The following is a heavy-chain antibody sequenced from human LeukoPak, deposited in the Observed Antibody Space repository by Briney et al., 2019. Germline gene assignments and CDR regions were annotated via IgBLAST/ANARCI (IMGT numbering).Heavy chain of an antibody. CDR3: ARRGFFSYGYHI. D-gene: IGHD5-18*01. CDR2: IYTSGST. J-gene: IGHJ4*02. V-gene: IGHV4-61*02. CDR1: GGSISSGSYY. Sequence: SSETLSLTCTVSGGSISSGSYYWSWIRQPAGKGLEWIGRIYTSGSTNYNPSLKSRVTISVDTSKNQFSLKLSSVTAADTAVYYCARRGFFSYGYHIWGQGTLVTISS.